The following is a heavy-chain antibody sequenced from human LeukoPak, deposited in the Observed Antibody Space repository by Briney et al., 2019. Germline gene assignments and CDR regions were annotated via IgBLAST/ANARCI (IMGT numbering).Heavy chain of an antibody. J-gene: IGHJ4*02. Sequence: SGTLSLTCAVSGGSISSSNWWSWVRQPPGKGLEWIGYIYHSGSTYYNPSLKSRVTISVDRSKNQFSLKLSSVTAADTAVYYCARLVLRFLEWPRGYFDYWGQGTLVTVSS. CDR3: ARLVLRFLEWPRGYFDY. CDR1: GGSISSSNW. CDR2: IYHSGST. V-gene: IGHV4-4*02. D-gene: IGHD3-3*01.